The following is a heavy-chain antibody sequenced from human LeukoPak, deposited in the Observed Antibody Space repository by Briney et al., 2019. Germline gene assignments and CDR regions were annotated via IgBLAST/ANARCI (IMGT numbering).Heavy chain of an antibody. CDR3: ARDVEVAGIRDS. Sequence: PGGSLRLSCTTFEFPLRNYWMSWVRQAPGKGLEWVATINQYASEKYYLDSVKGRFIISGDNTDNSLYLQMNNLRADDTALYYCARDVEVAGIRDSWGQGTVVTVSS. J-gene: IGHJ4*02. V-gene: IGHV3-7*01. D-gene: IGHD6-19*01. CDR2: INQYASEK. CDR1: EFPLRNYW.